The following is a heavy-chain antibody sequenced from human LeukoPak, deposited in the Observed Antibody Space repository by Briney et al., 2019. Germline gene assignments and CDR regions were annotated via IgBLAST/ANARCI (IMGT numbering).Heavy chain of an antibody. CDR3: ARTSPTYYDVLTGYYGMDV. V-gene: IGHV4-31*03. CDR2: IYYSGST. CDR1: GGSINTGGYY. D-gene: IGHD3-9*01. Sequence: TLSLTCLVSGGSINTGGYYWSWIRQHPGKGLEWIGYIYYSGSTDYNPSLKSRVTISLDTSKNQFSLKLRSVTAADTAMYYCARTSPTYYDVLTGYYGMDVWGQGTTVTVSS. J-gene: IGHJ6*02.